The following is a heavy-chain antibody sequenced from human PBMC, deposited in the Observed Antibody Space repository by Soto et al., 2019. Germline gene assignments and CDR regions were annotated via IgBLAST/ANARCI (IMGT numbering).Heavy chain of an antibody. CDR2: ISAHNGNT. V-gene: IGHV1-18*01. CDR1: GYTFTSYG. J-gene: IGHJ4*02. D-gene: IGHD1-1*01. Sequence: QVHLVQSGAEVKKPGASVKVSCKASGYTFTSYGITWVRQAPGQGLEWMGWISAHNGNTDYAQKLQGRVIVTRDTSTSTADMELRSLRSDDTAVYYCARGRYGDYWGQGALLTVSS. CDR3: ARGRYGDY.